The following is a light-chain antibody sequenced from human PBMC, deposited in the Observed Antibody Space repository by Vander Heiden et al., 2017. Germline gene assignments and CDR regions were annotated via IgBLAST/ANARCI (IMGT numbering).Light chain of an antibody. CDR3: HHHNSWPWT. V-gene: IGKV3-15*01. Sequence: EIVMTQSPATLSVSPGERATLSCRASQSISNYLAWYRQKPGQVPGLLIYGVSTRATGIPARFSGSGSGTEFTLTISSLQSEDFAVYYCHHHNSWPWTFGQGTKVEIK. J-gene: IGKJ1*01. CDR2: GVS. CDR1: QSISNY.